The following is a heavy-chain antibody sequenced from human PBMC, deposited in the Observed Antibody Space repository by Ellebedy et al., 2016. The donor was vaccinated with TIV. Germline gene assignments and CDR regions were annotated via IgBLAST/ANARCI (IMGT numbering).Heavy chain of an antibody. V-gene: IGHV3-23*01. D-gene: IGHD7-27*01. CDR3: AQTNWGSGGFYGMDV. J-gene: IGHJ6*02. CDR1: RFTFSNYA. Sequence: GESLKVSCAASRFTFSNYAMTWVRQAPGKGLEWVSAISGSGTNTHYTDSLRGRFTISRDNSKNTLYLQIDSLRAEDTAVYYCAQTNWGSGGFYGMDVWGQGTTVTVSS. CDR2: ISGSGTNT.